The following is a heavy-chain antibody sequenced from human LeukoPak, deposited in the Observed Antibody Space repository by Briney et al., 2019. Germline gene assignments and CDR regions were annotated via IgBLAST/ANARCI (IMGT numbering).Heavy chain of an antibody. Sequence: GGSLRLSCAAPGFTFSSYAMCWVRQAPGKGLEWVSSISASGESTYNADSVRGRFTICRDNSKNTLYLQLNSLRAEDTAIYYCAKGEWGLSYLFDYWGQGTLVIVSS. D-gene: IGHD1-26*01. J-gene: IGHJ4*02. CDR2: ISASGEST. CDR1: GFTFSSYA. CDR3: AKGEWGLSYLFDY. V-gene: IGHV3-23*01.